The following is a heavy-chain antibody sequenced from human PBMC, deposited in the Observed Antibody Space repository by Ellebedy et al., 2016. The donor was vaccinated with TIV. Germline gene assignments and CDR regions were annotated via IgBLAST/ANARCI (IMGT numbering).Heavy chain of an antibody. D-gene: IGHD3-22*01. J-gene: IGHJ4*02. V-gene: IGHV1-46*01. CDR3: ARGDNYYNDSSGYYYTY. Sequence: ASVKVSCKASGYTFTSYFLYWVRQAPGQGLEWMGIINPTGGSSNYAQKFQGRVTMTRDTSTSTVYMELSSLRSEDTAVYYCARGDNYYNDSSGYYYTYWGQGTLVTISS. CDR1: GYTFTSYF. CDR2: INPTGGSS.